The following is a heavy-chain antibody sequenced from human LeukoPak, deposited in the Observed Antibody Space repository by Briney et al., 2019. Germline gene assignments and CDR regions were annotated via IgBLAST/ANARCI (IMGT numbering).Heavy chain of an antibody. Sequence: PSETLSLTCALYGGSFSGYYWSWIRQPPGKGLEWIGEINHSGSTNYNPSLKSRVTISVDTSKNQFSLKLSSVTAADTAVYYCAMTPYVDTAMVLDYWGQGTLVTVSS. CDR1: GGSFSGYY. D-gene: IGHD5-18*01. V-gene: IGHV4-34*01. CDR3: AMTPYVDTAMVLDY. J-gene: IGHJ4*02. CDR2: INHSGST.